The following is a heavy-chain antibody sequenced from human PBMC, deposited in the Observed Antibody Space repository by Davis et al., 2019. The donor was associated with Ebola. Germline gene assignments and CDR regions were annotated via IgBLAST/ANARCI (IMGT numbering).Heavy chain of an antibody. CDR1: GYTFTGYY. Sequence: AASVKVSCKASGYTFTGYYMHWVRQAPGQGFEWVGRINPNFGGTIYAQRFQGRVTMTIDTSISTAYLQWSSLKASDTAMYYCARREQWLVQGYFDYWGQGTLVTVSS. J-gene: IGHJ4*02. V-gene: IGHV1-2*06. D-gene: IGHD6-19*01. CDR3: ARREQWLVQGYFDY. CDR2: INPNFGGT.